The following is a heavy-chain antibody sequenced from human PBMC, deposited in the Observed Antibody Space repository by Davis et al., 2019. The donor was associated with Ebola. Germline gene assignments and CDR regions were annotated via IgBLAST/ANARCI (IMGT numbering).Heavy chain of an antibody. CDR2: TYYRSKWYN. D-gene: IGHD1-7*01. J-gene: IGHJ6*02. V-gene: IGHV6-1*01. CDR1: GDSVSSDRAA. CDR3: ARTSRTTTYYYYGMDV. Sequence: HSQTLSLTCAISGDSVSSDRAAWNWIRQSPSKGLEWLGRTYYRSKWYNDYAVSVKSRITINPDTSKNQFSLQLNSVTPEDTAVYYCARTSRTTTYYYYGMDVWGQGTTVTVSS.